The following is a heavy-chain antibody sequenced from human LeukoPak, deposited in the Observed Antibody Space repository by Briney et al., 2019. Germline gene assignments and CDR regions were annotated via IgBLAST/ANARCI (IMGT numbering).Heavy chain of an antibody. D-gene: IGHD1-1*01. J-gene: IGHJ4*02. V-gene: IGHV3-23*01. CDR1: GFTFSSYA. Sequence: PGGSLRLSCAASGFTFSSYAMSWVRQAPGKGLEWISSISYSGGSTYYTDSVKGRFTISRDNSKNMLYVQMNSLRVDDTAVYYCAKGPAQTPGREDYWGQGTLVTVSS. CDR2: ISYSGGST. CDR3: AKGPAQTPGREDY.